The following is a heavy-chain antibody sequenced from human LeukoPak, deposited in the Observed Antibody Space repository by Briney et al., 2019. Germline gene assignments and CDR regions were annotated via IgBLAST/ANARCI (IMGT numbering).Heavy chain of an antibody. J-gene: IGHJ6*02. CDR3: ARVNFWSGYSDLYYYYYGMDV. V-gene: IGHV3-7*01. Sequence: GGSLRLSCAASGFTFSSYWMSWVHQAPGKGLEWVANIKQDGSEKYYVDSVKGRFTISRDNAKNSLYLQMNSLRAEDTAVYYCARVNFWSGYSDLYYYYYGMDVWGQGTTVTVSS. D-gene: IGHD3-3*01. CDR1: GFTFSSYW. CDR2: IKQDGSEK.